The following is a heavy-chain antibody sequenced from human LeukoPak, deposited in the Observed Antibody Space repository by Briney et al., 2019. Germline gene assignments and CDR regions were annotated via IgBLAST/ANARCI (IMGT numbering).Heavy chain of an antibody. D-gene: IGHD6-13*01. CDR2: INPNSGGT. CDR3: AREGAAAASTAFDI. Sequence: ASVKVSCKASGYTFTGYYMHWVRQAPGQGLEWMGWINPNSGGTNYAQKFQGRVTMTRDTSISTAYMELSRLRSDDTAVYYCAREGAAAASTAFDIWGQGTMVTVSS. V-gene: IGHV1-2*02. CDR1: GYTFTGYY. J-gene: IGHJ3*02.